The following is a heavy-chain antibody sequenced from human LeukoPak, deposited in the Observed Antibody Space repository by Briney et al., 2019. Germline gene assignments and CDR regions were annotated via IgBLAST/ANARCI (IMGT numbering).Heavy chain of an antibody. CDR3: AKDEKVVDTNCFDF. D-gene: IGHD2-15*01. Sequence: GGSLRLSCAASGFTFSNYAMNWVRQAPGRGLEWVSYISGSGGSTYYADSVKGRFTISRDNSKNTLYLQMNSLRADDTAVYYCAKDEKVVDTNCFDFWGQGNQVTVSS. CDR1: GFTFSNYA. CDR2: ISGSGGST. V-gene: IGHV3-23*01. J-gene: IGHJ4*02.